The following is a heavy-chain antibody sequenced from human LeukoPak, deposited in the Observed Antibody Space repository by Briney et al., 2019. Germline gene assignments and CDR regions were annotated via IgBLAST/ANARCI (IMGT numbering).Heavy chain of an antibody. CDR1: GYTFTGYF. D-gene: IGHD3-22*01. CDR3: ARDERYDSSGYPFDY. CDR2: INPNNGGT. J-gene: IGHJ4*02. V-gene: IGHV1-2*02. Sequence: ASVKVSCNASGYTFTGYFIHWVRQAPGQGLEWMGWINPNNGGTKYAQKFQDRVTMTRDTSISTAYMELSRLRSDDTAVYYCARDERYDSSGYPFDYWGQGTLVTVSS.